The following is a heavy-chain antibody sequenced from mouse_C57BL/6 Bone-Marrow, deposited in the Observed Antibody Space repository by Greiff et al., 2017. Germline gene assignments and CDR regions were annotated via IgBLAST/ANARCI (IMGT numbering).Heavy chain of an antibody. CDR1: GYTFTSYW. CDR2: IDPSDSYT. D-gene: IGHD2-5*01. J-gene: IGHJ3*01. V-gene: IGHV1-50*01. Sequence: VQLQQPGAELVKPGASVKLSCKASGYTFTSYWMQWVKQRPGQGLEWIGEIDPSDSYTNYNQKFKGKATLTVDTSSSTAYMQLSSLTSEDSAVYYCARSNYSNYVGWFAYWGQGTLVTVSA. CDR3: ARSNYSNYVGWFAY.